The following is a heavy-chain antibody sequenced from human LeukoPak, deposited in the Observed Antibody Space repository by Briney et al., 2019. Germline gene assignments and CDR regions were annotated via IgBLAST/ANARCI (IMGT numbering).Heavy chain of an antibody. Sequence: SETLSLTCTVSGASISSGTYYWSWIRQPAGKGLEWIGRFYISGSTNYNPSLESRVTMSVDTSKNQVFLKVNSVTAADTAVYYCARGITGRGRFDPWGQGTLVTVSS. CDR3: ARGITGRGRFDP. CDR2: FYISGST. V-gene: IGHV4-61*02. D-gene: IGHD3-10*01. J-gene: IGHJ5*02. CDR1: GASISSGTYY.